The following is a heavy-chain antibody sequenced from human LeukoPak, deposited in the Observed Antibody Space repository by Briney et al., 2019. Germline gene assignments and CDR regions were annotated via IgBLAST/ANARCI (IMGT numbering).Heavy chain of an antibody. CDR1: GYTFTSYG. V-gene: IGHV1-18*04. J-gene: IGHJ6*04. Sequence: ASVKVSCKASGYTFTSYGISWVRQAPGQGLEWMGWISAYNGNTNYAQKLQGRVTMTTDTSTSTAYMELRSLRSDGTAVYYCARHIVVVPAAAGAGMDVWGKGTTVTVSS. D-gene: IGHD2-2*01. CDR2: ISAYNGNT. CDR3: ARHIVVVPAAAGAGMDV.